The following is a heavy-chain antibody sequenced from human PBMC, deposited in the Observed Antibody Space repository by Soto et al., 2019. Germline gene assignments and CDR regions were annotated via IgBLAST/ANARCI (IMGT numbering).Heavy chain of an antibody. CDR2: IIPIFGTA. CDR3: ARLEYSSSSPELDYYYYGMDV. Sequence: SVKVSCKASGGTFSSYAISWVRQAPGQGLEWMGGIIPIFGTANYAQKFQGRVTITADESMSTAYMELSSLRSEDTAVYYCARLEYSSSSPELDYYYYGMDVWGQGTTVTVSS. D-gene: IGHD6-6*01. V-gene: IGHV1-69*13. CDR1: GGTFSSYA. J-gene: IGHJ6*02.